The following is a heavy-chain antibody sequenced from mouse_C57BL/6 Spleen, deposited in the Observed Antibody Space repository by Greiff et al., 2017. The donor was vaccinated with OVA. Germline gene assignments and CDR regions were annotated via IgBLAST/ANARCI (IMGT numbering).Heavy chain of an antibody. Sequence: QVQLQQSGPELVKPGASVKISCKASGYAFSSSWMNWVKQRPGKGLEWIGRIYPGDGDTNYNGKFKGKATLTADKSSSTAYMQLSSLTSEDSAVYFCARGTTPNWYFDVWGTGTTVTVSS. V-gene: IGHV1-82*01. CDR1: GYAFSSSW. D-gene: IGHD1-1*01. CDR3: ARGTTPNWYFDV. J-gene: IGHJ1*03. CDR2: IYPGDGDT.